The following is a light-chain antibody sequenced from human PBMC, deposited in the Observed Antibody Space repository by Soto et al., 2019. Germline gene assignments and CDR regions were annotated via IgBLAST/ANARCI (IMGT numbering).Light chain of an antibody. CDR3: QQRSNWLT. Sequence: EIVLTQSPATLSLSPGERATLSCRASQSVSSYLAWYQQKPGQAPRLLIYDASNRATGIPARFSGSGSGTDFTLTISCLEPEDFAVYYCQQRSNWLTFGPGTKVDIK. CDR1: QSVSSY. V-gene: IGKV3-11*01. CDR2: DAS. J-gene: IGKJ3*01.